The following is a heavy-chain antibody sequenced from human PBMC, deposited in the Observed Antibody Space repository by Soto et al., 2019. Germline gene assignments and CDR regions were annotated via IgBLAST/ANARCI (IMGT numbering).Heavy chain of an antibody. Sequence: GASVKVSCKASGNTFTSYDINLVRQATGQGLEWIGWMNPNSGNTNYAQNFQGRVTMTTDTSTSTAYMELRSLRSDDTAVYYCARVDVGFFWSGSRAKIWFDPWGQGTLVTVSS. J-gene: IGHJ5*02. CDR3: ARVDVGFFWSGSRAKIWFDP. CDR1: GNTFTSYD. D-gene: IGHD3-3*01. V-gene: IGHV1-8*01. CDR2: MNPNSGNT.